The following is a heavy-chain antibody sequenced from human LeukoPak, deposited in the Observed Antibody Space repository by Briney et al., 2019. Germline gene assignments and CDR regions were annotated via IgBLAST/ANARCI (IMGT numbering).Heavy chain of an antibody. V-gene: IGHV3-7*01. CDR3: ASIRFLEANWFDP. J-gene: IGHJ5*02. CDR2: IKQDGSEK. CDR1: GFTFSSYR. D-gene: IGHD3-3*01. Sequence: GGSLRLSCAASGFTFSSYRMSWVRQAPGKGLEWVANIKQDGSEKYYVDSVKGRFTISRDNAKNSLYLQMNSLRAEDTAVYYCASIRFLEANWFDPWGQGTLVTVSS.